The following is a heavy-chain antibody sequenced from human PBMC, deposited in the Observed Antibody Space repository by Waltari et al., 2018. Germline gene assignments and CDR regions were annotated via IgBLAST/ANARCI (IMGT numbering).Heavy chain of an antibody. J-gene: IGHJ6*02. CDR1: GWSFSGYY. Sequence: QVQLHQWGAGLLQPSETLSLTCAVYGWSFSGYYWGWIRQPPGKGLAWIGEINHSGNTNHNPSLRSRVTMLVDTSKSQFSLKLNSVTAADTAVYYCVRLEDCTGPGGNCYSGDSFAMDVWGQGTTVTVSS. D-gene: IGHD2-8*02. CDR3: VRLEDCTGPGGNCYSGDSFAMDV. V-gene: IGHV4-34*01. CDR2: INHSGNT.